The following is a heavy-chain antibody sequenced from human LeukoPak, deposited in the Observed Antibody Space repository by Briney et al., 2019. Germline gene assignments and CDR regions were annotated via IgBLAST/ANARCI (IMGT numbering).Heavy chain of an antibody. CDR1: GFTFSTYD. J-gene: IGHJ4*02. Sequence: QPGGSLRLSCAASGFTFSTYDMHWVRQAAGKGLEWVSGMGKTAGDTYYSGSVKGRFTISRENAKNSVYLEMNSLRAGDTAVYYCTRGAAGFDYWGQGTLVSVSS. D-gene: IGHD6-13*01. CDR2: MGKTAGDT. CDR3: TRGAAGFDY. V-gene: IGHV3-13*04.